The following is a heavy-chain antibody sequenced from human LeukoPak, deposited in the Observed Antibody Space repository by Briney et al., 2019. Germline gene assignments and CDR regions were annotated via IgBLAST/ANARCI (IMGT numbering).Heavy chain of an antibody. Sequence: PGGSLRLSCAASGFTFSSYAMNWVRQAPGKGLEWVSVISGNGGSTYYADSVKGRFTISRDNSKNTLYLQMKSLRAEDTAVYYCAKDGGYYFDYWGQGTLVTVSS. CDR1: GFTFSSYA. V-gene: IGHV3-23*01. D-gene: IGHD2-15*01. J-gene: IGHJ4*02. CDR2: ISGNGGST. CDR3: AKDGGYYFDY.